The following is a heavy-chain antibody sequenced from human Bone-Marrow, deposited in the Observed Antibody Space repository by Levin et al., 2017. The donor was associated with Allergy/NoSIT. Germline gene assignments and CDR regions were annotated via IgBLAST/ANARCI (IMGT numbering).Heavy chain of an antibody. Sequence: PGGSLRLSCSGSGFTFGDYALNWFRQAPGKGLEWVGFIRSKTYGETTQYAASVKGRFAISRDDSRSITYLQMNSLKIEDSAVHYCARSYDTGMYASYYYAGMDVWGQGTTVTVSS. CDR1: GFTFGDYA. J-gene: IGHJ6*02. CDR2: IRSKTYGETT. D-gene: IGHD3-22*01. V-gene: IGHV3-49*03. CDR3: ARSYDTGMYASYYYAGMDV.